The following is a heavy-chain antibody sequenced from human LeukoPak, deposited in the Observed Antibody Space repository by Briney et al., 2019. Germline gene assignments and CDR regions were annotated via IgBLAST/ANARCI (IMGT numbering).Heavy chain of an antibody. D-gene: IGHD3-3*01. Sequence: SETLSLTCTVSGGSISSGSYYWSWIRQPAGKGLEWIGRIYTSGSTNYNPSLKSRVTISVDTSKNQFSLKLSSVTAADKAVYYCARGDFWSGYEDYWGQGTLVTVSS. CDR1: GGSISSGSYY. V-gene: IGHV4-61*02. J-gene: IGHJ4*02. CDR3: ARGDFWSGYEDY. CDR2: IYTSGST.